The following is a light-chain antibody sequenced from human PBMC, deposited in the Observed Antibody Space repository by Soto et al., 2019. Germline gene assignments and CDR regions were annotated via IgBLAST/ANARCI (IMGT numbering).Light chain of an antibody. J-gene: IGLJ1*01. CDR1: SSDVGGYNY. CDR3: SSYTSSNTLYV. Sequence: QFALTQPASVSGSPGQSITISCTGTSSDVGGYNYVSWYQQYPGKAPKLIIYEVSNRPSGVSNRFSGSKSDNTASLTISGLQAEDEADYYCSSYTSSNTLYVFGTGTKLTVL. CDR2: EVS. V-gene: IGLV2-14*01.